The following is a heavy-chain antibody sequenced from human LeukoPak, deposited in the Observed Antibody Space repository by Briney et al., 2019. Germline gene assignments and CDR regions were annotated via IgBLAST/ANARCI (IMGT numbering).Heavy chain of an antibody. J-gene: IGHJ6*02. CDR3: ARDVYGSGSYYYYYYGMDV. Sequence: PGGSLRLSCAASGFTFSSYWTHWVRQAPGKGLVWVSRINSDGSSTSYADSVKGRFTISRDNAKNTLYLQMNSLRAEDTAVYYCARDVYGSGSYYYYYYGMDVWGQGTTVTVSS. CDR2: INSDGSST. V-gene: IGHV3-74*01. D-gene: IGHD3-10*01. CDR1: GFTFSSYW.